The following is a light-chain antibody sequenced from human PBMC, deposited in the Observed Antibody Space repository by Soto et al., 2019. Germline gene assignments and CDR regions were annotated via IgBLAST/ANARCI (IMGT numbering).Light chain of an antibody. Sequence: QSARTQSPSASGSPGQAVTISCTGTSSDIGGYNSVSWYQQHPGKAPKVMIYDVSNRPSGVSNRFSGSKSGNTASLTISGLQAEDEADYYCSSYTSSSTYVFGTGNKVTVL. CDR1: SSDIGGYNS. V-gene: IGLV2-14*03. J-gene: IGLJ1*01. CDR2: DVS. CDR3: SSYTSSSTYV.